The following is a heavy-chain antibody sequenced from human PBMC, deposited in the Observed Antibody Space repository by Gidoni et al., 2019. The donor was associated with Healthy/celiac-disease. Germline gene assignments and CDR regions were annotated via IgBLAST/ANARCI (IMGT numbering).Heavy chain of an antibody. CDR1: GLIWEHFA. Sequence: VQRVESGGVVRQHAASLRLSCAASGLIWEHFAMHWVRQSPWKGLECVSLISWDGGSTYYSDSVKGRFTISLGNCNNSLSLQMNSPSAEDAAVYYCAKEYLAVAPCNYYYGMDVWGQGTTVTVSS. D-gene: IGHD6-19*01. V-gene: IGHV3-43D*03. J-gene: IGHJ6*02. CDR3: AKEYLAVAPCNYYYGMDV. CDR2: ISWDGGST.